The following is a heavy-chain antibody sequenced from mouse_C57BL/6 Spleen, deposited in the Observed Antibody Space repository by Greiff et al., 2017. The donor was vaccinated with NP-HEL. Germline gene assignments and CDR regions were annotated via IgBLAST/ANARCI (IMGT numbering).Heavy chain of an antibody. V-gene: IGHV14-4*01. CDR1: GFNIKDDN. J-gene: IGHJ1*03. D-gene: IGHD2-4*01. CDR3: TTDYDYDKYFDV. CDR2: IDPENGDT. Sequence: VQLKQSGAELVRPGASVKLSCTASGFNIKDDNMHWVKQRPEQGLEWIGWIDPENGDTEYASKFQGKATITADTSSNTAYLQLSSLTSEDTAVYYCTTDYDYDKYFDVWGTGTTVTVSS.